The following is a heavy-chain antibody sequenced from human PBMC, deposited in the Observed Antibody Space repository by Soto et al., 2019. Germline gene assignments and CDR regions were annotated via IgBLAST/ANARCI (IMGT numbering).Heavy chain of an antibody. D-gene: IGHD1-1*01. Sequence: SQTLSLTCDISGDSVSSNNAAWNWIRQSPSRGLEWLGRTSYYRSKWYIDHAVSVKSRISINADTSKNQVSLQLNAVTPDDTAVYYCARDDGPRTTRRFDAWGQGILVTVSS. CDR3: ARDDGPRTTRRFDA. CDR2: TSYYRSKWYI. CDR1: GDSVSSNNAA. J-gene: IGHJ5*02. V-gene: IGHV6-1*01.